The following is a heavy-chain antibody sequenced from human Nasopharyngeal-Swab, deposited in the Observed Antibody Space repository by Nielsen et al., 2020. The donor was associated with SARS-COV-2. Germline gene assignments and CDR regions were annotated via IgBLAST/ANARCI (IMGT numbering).Heavy chain of an antibody. Sequence: LSLTCEASGFTFSSYGMHWVRQAPGKGLEWVAVISYDGSNKYYADSVKGRFTISRDNSKNTLYLQMNSLRAEDTAVYYCAKDLATVTNPDYWGQGTLVTVSS. D-gene: IGHD4-17*01. J-gene: IGHJ4*02. CDR1: GFTFSSYG. V-gene: IGHV3-30*18. CDR2: ISYDGSNK. CDR3: AKDLATVTNPDY.